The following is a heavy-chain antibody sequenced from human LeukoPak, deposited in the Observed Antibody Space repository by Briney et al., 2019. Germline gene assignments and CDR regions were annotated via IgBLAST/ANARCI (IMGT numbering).Heavy chain of an antibody. J-gene: IGHJ4*02. CDR2: ISGSSDTI. CDR3: ARMGIAAPGVDY. Sequence: QPGGSLKLSCVASGFSFKTYSMDWVRQAPGKGLQWISYISGSSDTIYYADSLKGRFTISRDNAENSLYLQIDSLRAEDTAVYYCARMGIAAPGVDYWGQGTLVTVSS. V-gene: IGHV3-48*01. D-gene: IGHD6-13*01. CDR1: GFSFKTYS.